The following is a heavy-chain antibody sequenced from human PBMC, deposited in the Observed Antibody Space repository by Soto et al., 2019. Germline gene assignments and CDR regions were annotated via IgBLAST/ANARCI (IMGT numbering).Heavy chain of an antibody. J-gene: IGHJ4*02. CDR3: AQLPMVRGVIINSDY. V-gene: IGHV1-3*01. CDR2: INAGNGNT. D-gene: IGHD3-10*01. CDR1: GYTFTSYA. Sequence: ASVKVSCKASGYTFTSYAMHWVRQAPGQRLEWMGWINAGNGNTKYSQKFQGRVTITRDTSASTAYMELSSLRSEDTAVYYCAQLPMVRGVIINSDYWGQGTLVTVSS.